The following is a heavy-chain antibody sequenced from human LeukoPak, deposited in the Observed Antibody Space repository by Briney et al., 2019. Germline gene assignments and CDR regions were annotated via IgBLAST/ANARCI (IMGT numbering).Heavy chain of an antibody. CDR2: IIPIFGSA. Sequence: SVKVSCKASGYTFTSYAMNWVRQAPGQGLEWMGGIIPIFGSAKYAQKFQGRVTITADESTNTAYMELSSLRSEDTAVYYCARVADSGNYGALVDYWGQGTLVTVSS. CDR1: GYTFTSYA. D-gene: IGHD3-10*01. CDR3: ARVADSGNYGALVDY. V-gene: IGHV1-69*13. J-gene: IGHJ4*02.